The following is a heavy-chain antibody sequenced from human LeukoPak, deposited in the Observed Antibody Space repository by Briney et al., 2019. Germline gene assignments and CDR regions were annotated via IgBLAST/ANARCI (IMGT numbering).Heavy chain of an antibody. V-gene: IGHV1-2*02. CDR1: GYTFTGYY. D-gene: IGHD1-7*01. Sequence: ASVKVSCKASGYTFTGYYMHWVRQAPGQGLEWMGWINPNSGGTNYAQKFQGRATMTRDTSISTAYMELSRLRSDDTAVYFCAREQQTGTTPFDYWGQGTLVTVSS. CDR3: AREQQTGTTPFDY. CDR2: INPNSGGT. J-gene: IGHJ4*02.